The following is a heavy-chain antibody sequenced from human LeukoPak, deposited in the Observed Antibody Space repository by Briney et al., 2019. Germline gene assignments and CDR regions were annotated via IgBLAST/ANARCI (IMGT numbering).Heavy chain of an antibody. Sequence: GGSLRLSCAASGFTFSSYSMNWVRQAPGKGLEWVSYISSSSSTIYYADSVKGRFTISRDNSKNTLYLQMNSLRAEDTAVYYCAKGWQWLVLWGQGTLVTVSS. D-gene: IGHD6-19*01. CDR3: AKGWQWLVL. CDR1: GFTFSSYS. CDR2: ISSSSSTI. J-gene: IGHJ4*02. V-gene: IGHV3-48*01.